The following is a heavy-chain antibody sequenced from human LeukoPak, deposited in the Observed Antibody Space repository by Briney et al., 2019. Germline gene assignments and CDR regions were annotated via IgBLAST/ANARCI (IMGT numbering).Heavy chain of an antibody. J-gene: IGHJ1*01. CDR2: IYTSGIT. CDR3: ARQARDWFLRY. D-gene: IGHD2-21*01. CDR1: GDSISSGSDY. V-gene: IGHV4-61*02. Sequence: SETLSLTCTVSGDSISSGSDYWSWIRQPAGKGLEWIGRIYTSGITNYNPSLKSRVTISVDTSKNQFSLKLSSVTAADTAVYYCARQARDWFLRYWGQGTLVTVSS.